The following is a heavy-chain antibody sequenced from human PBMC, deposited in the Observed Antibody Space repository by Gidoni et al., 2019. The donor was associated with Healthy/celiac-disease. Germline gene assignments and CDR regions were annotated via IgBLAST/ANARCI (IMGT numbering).Heavy chain of an antibody. V-gene: IGHV1-69*01. CDR2: IIPIFGTA. Sequence: QVQLVQSGAEVKKPGSSVKVSCKASGGTLSSYAISWVRQAPGQGLEWMGGIIPIFGTANYAQKFQGRVTITADESTSTAYMELSSLRSEDTAVYYCARSHCSGGSCYPNWFDPWGQGTLVTVSS. J-gene: IGHJ5*02. CDR1: GGTLSSYA. D-gene: IGHD2-15*01. CDR3: ARSHCSGGSCYPNWFDP.